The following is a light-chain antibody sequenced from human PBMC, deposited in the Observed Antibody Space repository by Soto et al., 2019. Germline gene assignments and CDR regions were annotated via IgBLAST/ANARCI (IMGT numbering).Light chain of an antibody. Sequence: EIVVTQSPATLSVSPGERVTLSCRPSQSVNSSYLAWYQHKPGQAPRLLIYGASTRATGIPDRVSGSGSGTDVTLTIARLEPGDFAVYDGQQYGNSPQTFGQGTKVDIK. CDR3: QQYGNSPQT. J-gene: IGKJ1*01. CDR2: GAS. V-gene: IGKV3-20*01. CDR1: QSVNSSY.